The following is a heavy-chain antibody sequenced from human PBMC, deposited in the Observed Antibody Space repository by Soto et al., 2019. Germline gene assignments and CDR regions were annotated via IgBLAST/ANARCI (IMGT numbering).Heavy chain of an antibody. Sequence: EVQLVESGGGLVQPGGSLRLSCAASGFTFSSYCMHWVRQAPGKGLVWVSRINSDGSSTSYADSVKGRFTISRDNAKNTLYLQMYSLRAEDTAVYYCASDTRIAAADLDYWGQGTLVTVSS. D-gene: IGHD6-13*01. J-gene: IGHJ4*02. CDR1: GFTFSSYC. CDR2: INSDGSST. CDR3: ASDTRIAAADLDY. V-gene: IGHV3-74*01.